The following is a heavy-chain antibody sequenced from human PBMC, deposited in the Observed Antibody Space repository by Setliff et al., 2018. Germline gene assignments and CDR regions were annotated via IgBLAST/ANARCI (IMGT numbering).Heavy chain of an antibody. D-gene: IGHD1-26*01. V-gene: IGHV3-48*01. CDR2: IANGGSPI. J-gene: IGHJ4*02. CDR3: VSGHASGTRGY. CDR1: GFTFSSYT. Sequence: GESLTISCAASGFTFSSYTMNWVRQAPGKGLEWLSYIANGGSPIYYADSVKGRFTISRDNAKNSVYLQMNSLRVEDTAVYYCVSGHASGTRGYWGQGALVTVSS.